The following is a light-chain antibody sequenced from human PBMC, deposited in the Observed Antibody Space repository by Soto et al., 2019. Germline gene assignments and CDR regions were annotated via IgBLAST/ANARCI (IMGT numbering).Light chain of an antibody. V-gene: IGLV2-14*03. J-gene: IGLJ1*01. CDR1: SSDVVGYNY. CDR3: SSYTTSNTRQIV. CDR2: DVS. Sequence: QSMLTQPASVSGPPGQSITISCTGTSSDVVGYNYVSWYQHHPGKAPKLMIYDVSNRPSGVSNRFSGSKSGNTASLTISGLQPEDEADYYCSSYTTSNTRQIVFGTGTKVTVL.